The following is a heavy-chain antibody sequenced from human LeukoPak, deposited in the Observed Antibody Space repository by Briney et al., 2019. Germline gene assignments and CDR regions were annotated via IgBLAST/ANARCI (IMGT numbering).Heavy chain of an antibody. J-gene: IGHJ5*02. D-gene: IGHD6-13*01. V-gene: IGHV4-4*07. Sequence: SETLSLTCTVSGGSISSYYWSWIRQPAGKGLEWIGRIDTSGNTNYKPSLKSRVTMSVDTSKKQFSLKLSSVTAADTAVYYCARDMRLAAADQRDWFDPWGQGTLVTVSS. CDR1: GGSISSYY. CDR3: ARDMRLAAADQRDWFDP. CDR2: IDTSGNT.